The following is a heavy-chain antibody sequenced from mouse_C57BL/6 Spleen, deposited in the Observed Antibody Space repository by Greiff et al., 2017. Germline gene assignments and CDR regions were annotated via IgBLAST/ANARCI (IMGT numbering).Heavy chain of an antibody. CDR2: IKPNYGTT. J-gene: IGHJ1*03. V-gene: IGHV1-39*01. Sequence: EVQLQQSGPELVKPGASVKISCKASGYSFTDYNMNWVKQSNGKSLEWIGVIKPNYGTTSSSQKFTGKATLTVYQSSSTAYMQLNSLTSDDSAVYDCARGEGGYFDVWGTGTTVTVSS. CDR3: ARGEGGYFDV. CDR1: GYSFTDYN.